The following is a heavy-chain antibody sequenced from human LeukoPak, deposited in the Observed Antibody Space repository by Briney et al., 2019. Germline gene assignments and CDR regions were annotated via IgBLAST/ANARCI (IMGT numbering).Heavy chain of an antibody. CDR1: GGSISSYY. J-gene: IGHJ4*02. V-gene: IGHV4-4*09. CDR3: ARAVGGYHFDY. D-gene: IGHD3-16*01. CDR2: IFHTGST. Sequence: SETPSLTCTVSGGSISSYYWSWIRQPPGKGLEWIAYIFHTGSTYYNPSLRTRVTISVDTSKNQFSLKLSSVTAADTAVYFCARAVGGYHFDYWGQGTLVTGSS.